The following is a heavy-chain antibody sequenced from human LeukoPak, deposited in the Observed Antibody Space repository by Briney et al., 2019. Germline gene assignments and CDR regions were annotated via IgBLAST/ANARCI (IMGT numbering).Heavy chain of an antibody. V-gene: IGHV3-23*01. CDR1: GFTFSSYA. Sequence: PGGSLRLSCAASGFTFSSYAMSWVRQAPGKGLEWVSAISNSGGSTYYSDSVKGRFTISRDNSKNTLYLQMNSLRAEDTAVYYCAKDGGDCLDYWGQGTLVTVSS. CDR3: AKDGGDCLDY. D-gene: IGHD2-21*02. CDR2: ISNSGGST. J-gene: IGHJ4*02.